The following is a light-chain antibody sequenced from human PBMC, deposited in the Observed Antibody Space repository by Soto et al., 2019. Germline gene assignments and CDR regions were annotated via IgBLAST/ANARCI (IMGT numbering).Light chain of an antibody. CDR3: SSYRSSSTYV. V-gene: IGLV2-14*03. CDR1: SSDVGRYNY. CDR2: DVS. Sequence: QSALTQPASVSGSPGQSITISCTGTSSDVGRYNYVSWYQQYPGKAPKLMLYDVSKRPSGVADRFAGSKSGNTASLTISGLPPEDEADYYCSSYRSSSTYVFGTGTKLTVL. J-gene: IGLJ1*01.